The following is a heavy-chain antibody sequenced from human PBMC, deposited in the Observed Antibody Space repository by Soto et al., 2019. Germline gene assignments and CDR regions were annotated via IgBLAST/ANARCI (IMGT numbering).Heavy chain of an antibody. J-gene: IGHJ6*02. CDR3: AKGGEVAATLYYYYGMDV. CDR1: GFTFDDYA. CDR2: ISWNSGSI. D-gene: IGHD2-15*01. Sequence: PGGSLRLSCAASGFTFDDYAMHWVRQAPGKGLEWVSGISWNSGSIGYADSVKGRFTISRDNAKNSLYLQMNSLRAEDTALYYCAKGGEVAATLYYYYGMDVWGQGTTVTVSS. V-gene: IGHV3-9*01.